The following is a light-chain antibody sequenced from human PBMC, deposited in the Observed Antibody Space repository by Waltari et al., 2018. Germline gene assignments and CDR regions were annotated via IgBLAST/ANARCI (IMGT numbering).Light chain of an antibody. CDR3: ASYTGSTNLVV. CDR1: SRDLGAYNY. Sequence: QSALTQPPSASGSPGPSVPISCPGTSRDLGAYNYSSGNQQLPGKAPKLMIYDVTKRPSGVPDRFSGSKSGNTASLTVSGLQAEDESDYYCASYTGSTNLVVFGGGTKLTVL. CDR2: DVT. J-gene: IGLJ2*01. V-gene: IGLV2-8*01.